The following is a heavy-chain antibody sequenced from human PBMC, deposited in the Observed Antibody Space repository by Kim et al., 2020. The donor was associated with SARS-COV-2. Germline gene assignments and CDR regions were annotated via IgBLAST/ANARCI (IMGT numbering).Heavy chain of an antibody. CDR2: ISSSSSYI. V-gene: IGHV3-21*01. J-gene: IGHJ2*01. Sequence: GGSLRLSCAASGFTFSSYSMNWVRQAPGKGLEWVSSISSSSSYIYYADSVKGRFTISRDNAKNSLYLQMNSLRAEDTAVYYCARDARFFPFDYYYDSSGYYYYWYFDLWGRGTLVTVSS. D-gene: IGHD3-22*01. CDR1: GFTFSSYS. CDR3: ARDARFFPFDYYYDSSGYYYYWYFDL.